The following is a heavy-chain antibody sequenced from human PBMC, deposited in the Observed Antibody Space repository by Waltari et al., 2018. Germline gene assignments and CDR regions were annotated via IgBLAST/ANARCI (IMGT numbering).Heavy chain of an antibody. CDR2: INPSGGST. J-gene: IGHJ6*03. CDR3: ATGKYNKRYYYYYMDV. Sequence: QVQLVQSGAEVKKPGASVKVSCKASGYTFTSYYMHWVRQAPGQGLEWMGIINPSGGSTSYAQKFQGRVTMTRDTATDTAYMELSSLRSEDTAVYYCATGKYNKRYYYYYMDVWGKGTTVTVSS. CDR1: GYTFTSYY. D-gene: IGHD1-1*01. V-gene: IGHV1-46*01.